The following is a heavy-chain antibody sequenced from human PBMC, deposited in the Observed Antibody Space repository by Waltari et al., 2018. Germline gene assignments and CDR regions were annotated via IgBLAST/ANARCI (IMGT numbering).Heavy chain of an antibody. V-gene: IGHV4-38-2*01. D-gene: IGHD3-3*01. Sequence: QVQLQESGPGLVKPSETLSLTCAVSGYSISSGYYWGWIRQPPGKGLEWIGSLYYTGNTYYNPSLKSRVTISADTSKNQFSLKLSSVTAADTAVYYCARHMPYYDSIYYFDYWGQGTLVTVSS. CDR2: LYYTGNT. J-gene: IGHJ4*02. CDR1: GYSISSGYY. CDR3: ARHMPYYDSIYYFDY.